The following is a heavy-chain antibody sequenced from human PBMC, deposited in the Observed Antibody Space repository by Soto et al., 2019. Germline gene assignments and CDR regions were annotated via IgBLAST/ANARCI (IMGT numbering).Heavy chain of an antibody. D-gene: IGHD3-3*01. CDR1: GDTFTSYC. V-gene: IGHV1-18*01. CDR3: AATAYDFWSCYYYDSYYYGMYV. Sequence: ASVKVSCKASGDTFTSYCISWVRQAPGQGLEWMGWISAYNGNTNYAQKLQGRVTMTTDTSTSTAYMELSSLRSEDTAVYYCAATAYDFWSCYYYDSYYYGMYVWSQGTTDTVSS. CDR2: ISAYNGNT. J-gene: IGHJ6*02.